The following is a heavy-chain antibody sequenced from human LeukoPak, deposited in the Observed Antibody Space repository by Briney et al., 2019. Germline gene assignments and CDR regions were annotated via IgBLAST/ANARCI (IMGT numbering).Heavy chain of an antibody. Sequence: GESLKISCKVSGYSFTRYWIGWVRQMPGIGLEWMGIIYPGDSDTRYSPSFQGQVTISADRSISTAYLQWSSLKASDTAMYYCAGQRFTMRAYAGNWFDPWGQGTLVTVSS. V-gene: IGHV5-51*01. CDR2: IYPGDSDT. D-gene: IGHD3-10*01. J-gene: IGHJ5*02. CDR3: AGQRFTMRAYAGNWFDP. CDR1: GYSFTRYW.